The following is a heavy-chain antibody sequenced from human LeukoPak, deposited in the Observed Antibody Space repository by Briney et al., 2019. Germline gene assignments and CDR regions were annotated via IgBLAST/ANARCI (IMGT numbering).Heavy chain of an antibody. CDR3: AKDSSASCYSPLDY. CDR2: ISGSGDNT. Sequence: GGSLRLSCAASGLTFSSYAMSWVRQAPGKGLEWVSVISGSGDNTYYADSVKGRFTISRDNSKNTLYLQMNSPRAEDTAVYYCAKDSSASCYSPLDYWGQGTLVTVSS. CDR1: GLTFSSYA. J-gene: IGHJ4*02. D-gene: IGHD2-15*01. V-gene: IGHV3-23*01.